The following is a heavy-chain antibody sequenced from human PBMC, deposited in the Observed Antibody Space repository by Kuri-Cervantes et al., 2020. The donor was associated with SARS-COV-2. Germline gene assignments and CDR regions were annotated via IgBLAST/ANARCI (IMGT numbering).Heavy chain of an antibody. Sequence: ETLSLTCALYYGTLTGYQWSWIRQPPGKGLEWIGGINHRGDTYYNPSLEGRVTISRDTSENKFSLRLSSVTAADTAVCYCARGINGYFFFYYLDVWGKGTTVTVSS. CDR2: INHRGDT. CDR3: ARGINGYFFFYYLDV. CDR1: YGTLTGYQ. D-gene: IGHD3-22*01. J-gene: IGHJ6*03. V-gene: IGHV4-34*01.